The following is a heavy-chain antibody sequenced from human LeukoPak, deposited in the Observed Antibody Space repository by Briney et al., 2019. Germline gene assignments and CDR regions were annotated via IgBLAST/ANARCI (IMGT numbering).Heavy chain of an antibody. CDR2: IHTSGTT. J-gene: IGHJ4*02. V-gene: IGHV4-4*07. Sequence: SETLSLTCTVSGGSIRNYYWCWIRQPAGKGLEWLGRIHTSGTTSYNPFLKGRVTMSVDTSENQFSLKLTSVTAADTAVYYCARELVVDQWYFDYWGQGSLVTVSS. CDR3: ARELVVDQWYFDY. D-gene: IGHD2-15*01. CDR1: GGSIRNYY.